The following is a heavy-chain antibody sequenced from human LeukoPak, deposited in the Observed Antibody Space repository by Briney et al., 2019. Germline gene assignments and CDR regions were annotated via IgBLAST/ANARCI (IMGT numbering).Heavy chain of an antibody. D-gene: IGHD3-10*01. V-gene: IGHV4-59*01. CDR1: GGSISSYY. CDR2: IHYTGST. Sequence: SETLSLTCTVSGGSISSYYWSWIRQSPGKGLECIGYIHYTGSTNYDPSLKSRVTISVETSKNQFSLKLKSVTAADTAVYYCARGGYYGSGNDFRFDPWGQGTLVTVSS. CDR3: ARGGYYGSGNDFRFDP. J-gene: IGHJ5*02.